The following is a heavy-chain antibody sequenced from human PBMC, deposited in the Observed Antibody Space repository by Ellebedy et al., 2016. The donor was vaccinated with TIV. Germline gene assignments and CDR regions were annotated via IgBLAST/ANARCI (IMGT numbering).Heavy chain of an antibody. D-gene: IGHD6-19*01. Sequence: MPSETLSLTCAVHGGSLRSDYWSWIRQSPEKGLEWIGEINHSGSTSYNPSLKSRVSISVDTPKKQFSLKLSPVTAADTAVYYCARAFQYSSGWAFDYWGQGTLVTVSS. V-gene: IGHV4-34*01. J-gene: IGHJ4*02. CDR3: ARAFQYSSGWAFDY. CDR2: INHSGST. CDR1: GGSLRSDY.